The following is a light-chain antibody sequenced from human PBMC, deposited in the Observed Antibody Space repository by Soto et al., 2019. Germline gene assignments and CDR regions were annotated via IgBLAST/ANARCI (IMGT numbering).Light chain of an antibody. CDR1: QSVSSY. V-gene: IGKV3-20*01. CDR3: QQYGSSHT. J-gene: IGKJ5*01. CDR2: GAS. Sequence: EVLLSQSPATLSLSQRERATLSCRASQSVSSYLAWYQQKPGQAPRLLIYGASSRAIGIPDRFSGSVSGSDFILTINRLEPEDFAVYYCQQYGSSHTFGQGTRLEV.